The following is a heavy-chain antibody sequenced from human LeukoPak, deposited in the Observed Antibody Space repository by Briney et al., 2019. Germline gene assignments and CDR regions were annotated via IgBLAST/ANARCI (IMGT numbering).Heavy chain of an antibody. Sequence: SVKVSCKASGGTFSSYAISWVRQAPGQGLEWMGGIIPIFGTANYAQKFQGRVTITADESTSTAYMELSSLRSEDTAVYYCARNYGSGSYYPHHNSSYYYYYMDVWGKGTTVTISS. D-gene: IGHD3-10*01. CDR1: GGTFSSYA. CDR2: IIPIFGTA. V-gene: IGHV1-69*13. J-gene: IGHJ6*03. CDR3: ARNYGSGSYYPHHNSSYYYYYMDV.